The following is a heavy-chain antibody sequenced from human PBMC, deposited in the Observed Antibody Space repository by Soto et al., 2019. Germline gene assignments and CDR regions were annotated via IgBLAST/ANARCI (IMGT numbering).Heavy chain of an antibody. CDR2: ISASGGST. CDR1: GFTFSSYA. V-gene: IGHV3-23*01. CDR3: VRDYSTTILGEISPIDH. J-gene: IGHJ5*02. Sequence: PGGSLRLSCAASGFTFSSYAMSWVRQAPGKGLEWVSGISASGGSTYYADSVKGRFTISRDNSKNTLHLQMNSLRGEDTALYYCVRDYSTTILGEISPIDHWGQGTLVTVSS. D-gene: IGHD1-7*01.